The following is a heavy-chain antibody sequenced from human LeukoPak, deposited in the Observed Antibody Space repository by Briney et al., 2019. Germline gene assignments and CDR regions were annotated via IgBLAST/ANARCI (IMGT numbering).Heavy chain of an antibody. CDR3: TRDGATLDY. CDR1: GFTFGDYT. J-gene: IGHJ4*02. V-gene: IGHV3-49*04. CDR2: IRSKAYGATT. D-gene: IGHD1-26*01. Sequence: TGGSLRLSCTASGFTFGDYTMSWVRQAPGKGLEWVGFIRSKAYGATTEYAASVKGRFTISRDDSKSIAYLQMNSLKTEDRAMYYCTRDGATLDYWGQGTLVTVSS.